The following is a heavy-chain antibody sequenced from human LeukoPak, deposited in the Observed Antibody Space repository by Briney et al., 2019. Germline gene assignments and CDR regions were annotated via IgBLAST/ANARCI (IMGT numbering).Heavy chain of an antibody. Sequence: ASVKVSCKASGYTFTSYGISWVRQAPGQGLEWMGWISAYNGNTNYAQKLQGRVTMTTDPSTRTACMELRSLRSDDTAVYYCARNEGGLQWELFFDYWGQGTLVTVSS. D-gene: IGHD1-26*01. CDR1: GYTFTSYG. CDR2: ISAYNGNT. CDR3: ARNEGGLQWELFFDY. V-gene: IGHV1-18*01. J-gene: IGHJ4*02.